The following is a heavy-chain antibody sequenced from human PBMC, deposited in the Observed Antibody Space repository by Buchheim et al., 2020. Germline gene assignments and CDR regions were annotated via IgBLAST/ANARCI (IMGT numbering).Heavy chain of an antibody. CDR1: GFTFSSYS. J-gene: IGHJ4*02. CDR3: ARDRSYYSSSWYYFDY. V-gene: IGHV3-48*01. CDR2: ISSSSSTI. D-gene: IGHD6-13*01. Sequence: EVQLVESGGGLVQPGGSLRLSCAASGFTFSSYSMNWVRQAPGKGLEWVSYISSSSSTIYYADSVKGRFTISRDNAKNSLSLQMNSLRAEDTAVYYCARDRSYYSSSWYYFDYWGQGTL.